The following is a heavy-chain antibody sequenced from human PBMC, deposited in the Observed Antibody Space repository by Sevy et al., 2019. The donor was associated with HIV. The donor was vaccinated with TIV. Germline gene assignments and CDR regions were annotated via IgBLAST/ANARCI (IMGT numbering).Heavy chain of an antibody. V-gene: IGHV1-18*01. Sequence: ASVKVSCKASGYTFTSYGISWVRQAPGQGLEWMGWISAYNGNTNYAQKLQGRVTMTTDTSTSTAYMELRSLRSDDTAVYYCARDFGGSSSFGFFGRRYYYYGMDVWGQVTTVTVSS. D-gene: IGHD6-13*01. CDR2: ISAYNGNT. J-gene: IGHJ6*02. CDR1: GYTFTSYG. CDR3: ARDFGGSSSFGFFGRRYYYYGMDV.